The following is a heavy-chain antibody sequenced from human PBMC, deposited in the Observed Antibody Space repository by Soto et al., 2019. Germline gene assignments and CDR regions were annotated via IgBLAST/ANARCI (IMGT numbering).Heavy chain of an antibody. J-gene: IGHJ4*02. D-gene: IGHD6-6*01. CDR1: GGSISSYY. CDR2: IYYSGST. Sequence: SETLSLTCTVSGGSISSYYWSWIRQPPGKGLEWIGYIYYSGSTNYNPSLKSRDTISVDTSKNQFSLKLSTVTAADTAVYYCARSPLSARRFSYFDYWGQGTLVTVSS. V-gene: IGHV4-59*01. CDR3: ARSPLSARRFSYFDY.